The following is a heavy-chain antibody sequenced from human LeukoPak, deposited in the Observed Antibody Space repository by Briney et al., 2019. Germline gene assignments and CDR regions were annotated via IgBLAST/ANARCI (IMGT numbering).Heavy chain of an antibody. Sequence: PGGSLRLSCVASGFTFDTYEMNWVRQAPGKGLEWVSYIGSGGSSKYYADSVKGRFTISRDNAKNSLYLQMNSLRAEDTAIYYCARQSRQFGELLNWGQGTTVTVSS. CDR2: IGSGGSSK. V-gene: IGHV3-48*03. CDR3: ARQSRQFGELLN. J-gene: IGHJ6*02. D-gene: IGHD3-10*01. CDR1: GFTFDTYE.